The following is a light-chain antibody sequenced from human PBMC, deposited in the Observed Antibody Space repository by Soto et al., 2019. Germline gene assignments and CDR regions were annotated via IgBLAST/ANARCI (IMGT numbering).Light chain of an antibody. CDR2: DAS. CDR3: QQRSTWPIA. CDR1: HSVSSGQ. V-gene: IGKV3D-20*02. J-gene: IGKJ5*01. Sequence: EIGLSQSPGTLSFSTGERATLSCRASHSVSSGQLACYQQKPSQAPRLLIYDASNWATGIPARFSGSGSGTDFSLTISSLEPEDFAVYYCQQRSTWPIAVGQGTRVAIK.